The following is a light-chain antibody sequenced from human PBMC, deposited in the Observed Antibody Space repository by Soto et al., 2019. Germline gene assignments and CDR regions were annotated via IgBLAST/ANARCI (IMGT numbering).Light chain of an antibody. CDR3: QSYDNSLSAYV. Sequence: QPVLTQPPSLSGAPGQRVTISCTGSSSDIGAGSEVHWYQQLPGTAPKLLIFGSTNRPSGVPDRFSGSKSATSASLAITGLQAEDEADYYCQSYDNSLSAYVFGTGT. V-gene: IGLV1-40*01. J-gene: IGLJ1*01. CDR1: SSDIGAGSE. CDR2: GST.